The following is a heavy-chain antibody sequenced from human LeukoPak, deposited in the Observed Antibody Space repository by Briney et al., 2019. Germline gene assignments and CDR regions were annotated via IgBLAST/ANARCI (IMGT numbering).Heavy chain of an antibody. CDR3: AKDHFSWLRFSFFGY. V-gene: IGHV3-23*01. D-gene: IGHD5-12*01. CDR2: ISGSGGST. J-gene: IGHJ4*02. CDR1: GFTFSSYG. Sequence: PGGSLRLSCAASGFTFSSYGMSWVRQAPGKGLEWVSAISGSGGSTYYADSVKGRFTISRDNSKNTLYLQMNSLRAEDTAVYYCAKDHFSWLRFSFFGYWGQGTLVTVSS.